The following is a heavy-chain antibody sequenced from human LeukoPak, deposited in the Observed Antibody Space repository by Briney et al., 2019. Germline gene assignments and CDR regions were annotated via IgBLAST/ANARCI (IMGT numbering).Heavy chain of an antibody. D-gene: IGHD3-9*01. CDR2: ISGSGGST. CDR3: AKAVGNTGYYGRYYFDY. V-gene: IGHV3-23*01. J-gene: IGHJ4*02. Sequence: GGSLRLSCAASGFTFSSYDMTWVRQAPGKGLEWVSAISGSGGSTYYADSVKGRFTISRDNSKNTLYLQMNSLRAEDTAVYYCAKAVGNTGYYGRYYFDYWGQGTLVTVSS. CDR1: GFTFSSYD.